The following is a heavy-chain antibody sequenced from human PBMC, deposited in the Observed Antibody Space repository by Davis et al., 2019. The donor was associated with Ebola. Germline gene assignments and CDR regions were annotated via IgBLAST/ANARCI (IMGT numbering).Heavy chain of an antibody. V-gene: IGHV5-51*01. Sequence: GESLKISCKGFVYSFTNYWIGWVRQMPGKGLEWMGIIYPHDSDTRYSPSFQGQVTIPADKSITTAYLQWRTLKVSDTAMYYCVRHGGVVLSGYTHFYFEYWGQGTLVTVSS. J-gene: IGHJ4*02. CDR3: VRHGGVVLSGYTHFYFEY. CDR2: IYPHDSDT. CDR1: VYSFTNYW. D-gene: IGHD3-3*01.